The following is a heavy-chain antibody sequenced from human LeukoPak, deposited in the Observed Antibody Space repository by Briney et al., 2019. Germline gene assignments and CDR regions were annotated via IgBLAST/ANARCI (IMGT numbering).Heavy chain of an antibody. D-gene: IGHD6-19*01. CDR2: ISAYNGNT. CDR1: GYTFTSYG. Sequence: GASVKVSCKASGYTFTSYGINWVRQAPGQGLEWMGWISAYNGNTNYVQELQGRVTMTTDTSTSTAYMELRSLRSDDTAMYYCARSIAMAGTDFDYWGQGTLVTVSS. J-gene: IGHJ4*02. CDR3: ARSIAMAGTDFDY. V-gene: IGHV1-18*01.